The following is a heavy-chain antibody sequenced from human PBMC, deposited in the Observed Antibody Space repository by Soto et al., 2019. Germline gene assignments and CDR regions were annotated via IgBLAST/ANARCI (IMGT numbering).Heavy chain of an antibody. CDR3: AREGTLGSYSDY. Sequence: GGSLRLSCAASGFTFTSHSMNWVRQAPGKGLEWISYIRSGSSFKYYENSVKGHLTISRDNAKNSLFLQMNGLGAEDTAVYYGAREGTLGSYSDYWGKGTLITLSS. CDR2: IRSGSSFK. J-gene: IGHJ4*02. D-gene: IGHD3-10*01. V-gene: IGHV3-48*01. CDR1: GFTFTSHS.